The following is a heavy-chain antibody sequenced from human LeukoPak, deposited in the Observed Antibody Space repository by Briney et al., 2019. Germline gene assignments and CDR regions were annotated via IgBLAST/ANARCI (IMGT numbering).Heavy chain of an antibody. V-gene: IGHV1-2*02. CDR2: INPNSGGT. D-gene: IGHD2-2*01. CDR3: ARTRRVVRGVSSEGYCSSTSCPFDY. CDR1: GYTFTGYY. Sequence: ASVKVSCKASGYTFTGYYMHWVRQAPGQGLEWMGWINPNSGGTNYAQKFQGRVTMTRDTSISTAYMELSRLRSDDTAVYYCARTRRVVRGVSSEGYCSSTSCPFDYWGQGTLVTVSS. J-gene: IGHJ4*02.